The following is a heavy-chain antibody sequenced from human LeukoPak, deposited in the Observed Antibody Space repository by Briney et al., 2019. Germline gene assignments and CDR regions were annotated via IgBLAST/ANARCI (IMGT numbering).Heavy chain of an antibody. J-gene: IGHJ4*02. CDR3: ARVHGSGSYRLIDY. CDR1: GYTFTGYY. Sequence: APVKVSCKAAGYTFTGYYMFWVRQAPGQGLEWMGWINPNSGGTNYAQKFQGRVTMTRDTSISTAYMELSRLRSDDTAVYYCARVHGSGSYRLIDYWGQGTLVTVSS. D-gene: IGHD3-10*01. V-gene: IGHV1-2*02. CDR2: INPNSGGT.